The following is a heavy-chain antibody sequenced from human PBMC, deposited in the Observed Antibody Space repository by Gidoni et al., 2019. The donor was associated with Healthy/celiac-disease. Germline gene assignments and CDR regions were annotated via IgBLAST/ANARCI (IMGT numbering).Heavy chain of an antibody. Sequence: PASGFTFSSYGLHWVRQAPGKGLEGVAFIRYDGSNKYYADSVDGRFTISRDNSKNTMYLQMNSLRAEDTAVYYCAKDLAAGGGIAAAGNALSFDYWGQGTLVTVSS. CDR3: AKDLAAGGGIAAAGNALSFDY. CDR1: GFTFSSYG. CDR2: IRYDGSNK. V-gene: IGHV3-30*02. J-gene: IGHJ4*02. D-gene: IGHD6-13*01.